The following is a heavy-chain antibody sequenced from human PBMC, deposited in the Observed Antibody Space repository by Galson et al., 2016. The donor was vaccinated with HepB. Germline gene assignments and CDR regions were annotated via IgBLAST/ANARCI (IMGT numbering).Heavy chain of an antibody. CDR1: GFNFGPYA. Sequence: SLRLSCAASGFNFGPYAMHWVRRPPGKGLEWVSGVSWNSGDTGHADSVKGRFTISRDNAKKSLSLQMNSLRVEDTALYYCVKGPGYASSLRYFDLWGRGTLVTVSS. D-gene: IGHD6-13*01. J-gene: IGHJ2*01. CDR3: VKGPGYASSLRYFDL. V-gene: IGHV3-9*01. CDR2: VSWNSGDT.